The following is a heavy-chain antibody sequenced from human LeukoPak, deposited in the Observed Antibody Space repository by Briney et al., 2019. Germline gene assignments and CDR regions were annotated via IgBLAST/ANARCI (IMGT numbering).Heavy chain of an antibody. V-gene: IGHV3-23*01. Sequence: PGGSLRLSCAASGFTFSSYAMSWVRQAPGKGLDWVSTISGSGGSTYYADSVKGPFTISRDNSKNTLYLQMNSLRAEDTAVYYCAKDLEPIGDFVQGGAFDIWGQGTMVTVSS. CDR1: GFTFSSYA. CDR3: AKDLEPIGDFVQGGAFDI. J-gene: IGHJ3*02. CDR2: ISGSGGST. D-gene: IGHD4-17*01.